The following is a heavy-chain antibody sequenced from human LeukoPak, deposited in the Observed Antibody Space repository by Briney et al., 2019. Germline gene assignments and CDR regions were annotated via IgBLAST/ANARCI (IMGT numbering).Heavy chain of an antibody. CDR3: AELGITMIGGV. Sequence: GGSLRLSCAASGFTFGTYSMNWVRQAPGKGLEWVSYISSSGSTIYYADSVKGRFTISRDNAKNSLYLQMNSLRAEDTAVYYCAELGITMIGGVWGKGTTVTISS. J-gene: IGHJ6*04. CDR2: ISSSGSTI. CDR1: GFTFGTYS. V-gene: IGHV3-48*04. D-gene: IGHD3-10*02.